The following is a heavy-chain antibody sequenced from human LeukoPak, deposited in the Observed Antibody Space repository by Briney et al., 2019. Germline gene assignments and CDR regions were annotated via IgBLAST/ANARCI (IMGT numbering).Heavy chain of an antibody. J-gene: IGHJ4*02. Sequence: PGGSLRLSCAASGFTFDDYAMHWVHQGPGKGLEWVSYADSVKGRFTISRDNSKTSLYLQMNSLRTEDTALYYCAKAPTPTGFYMHYWGQGTLVTVSS. D-gene: IGHD3-9*01. V-gene: IGHV3-43*02. CDR3: AKAPTPTGFYMHY. CDR1: GFTFDDYA.